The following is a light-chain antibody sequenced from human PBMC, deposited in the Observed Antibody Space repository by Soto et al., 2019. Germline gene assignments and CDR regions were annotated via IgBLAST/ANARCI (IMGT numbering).Light chain of an antibody. Sequence: EIVLTQSPGTLSLSPGERATLSCRASQSVGSDFLAWYQQRPGQPPRILIFGASGRATGIPDRFSGSGSGTDFTLTISRLDPEDFAVYYCQQYGSLSWAFGQGTKVEIK. CDR2: GAS. CDR1: QSVGSDF. CDR3: QQYGSLSWA. V-gene: IGKV3-20*01. J-gene: IGKJ1*01.